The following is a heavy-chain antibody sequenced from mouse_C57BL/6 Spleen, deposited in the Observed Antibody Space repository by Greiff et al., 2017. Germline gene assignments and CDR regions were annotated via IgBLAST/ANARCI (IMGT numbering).Heavy chain of an antibody. D-gene: IGHD2-1*01. CDR1: GFTFNTYA. CDR3: VRGGYYGKEYYYDY. Sequence: EVQGVESGGGLVQPKGSLKLSCAASGFTFNTYAMHWVRQAPGKGLEWVARIRSKSSNYATYSADSVKDSFTISRDDSQSVLYLQMNNLKTEDTAMYYCVRGGYYGKEYYYDYWGQGTTLTVSS. CDR2: IRSKSSNYAT. J-gene: IGHJ2*01. V-gene: IGHV10-3*01.